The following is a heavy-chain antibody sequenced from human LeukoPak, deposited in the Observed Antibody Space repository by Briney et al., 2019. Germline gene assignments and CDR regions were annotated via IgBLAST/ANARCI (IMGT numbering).Heavy chain of an antibody. CDR3: ARDRADSSGYYFGSL. D-gene: IGHD3-22*01. CDR2: IYSGGST. V-gene: IGHV3-53*01. J-gene: IGHJ3*01. CDR1: GFTVSSNY. Sequence: GGSLRLSCAASGFTVSSNYMSWVRQAPGKGLEWVSVIYSGGSTGYADSVKGRFILSRDNSKNTLYPQMNSLRVEDTAVYYCARDRADSSGYYFGSLWGQGTMVTVSS.